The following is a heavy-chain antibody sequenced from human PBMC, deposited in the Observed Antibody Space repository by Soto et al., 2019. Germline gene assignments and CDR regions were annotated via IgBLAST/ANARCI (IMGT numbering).Heavy chain of an antibody. Sequence: PGESLKISCKGSGYSFTSYWIGWVRQMPGKGLEWMGIIYPGDSDTRYSPSFQGQVTISADKSISTAYLQWSSLKASDTAMYYCARRVYRGYCSSPSCYVGCLDHAFDIWRQGTMVTVS. CDR3: ARRVYRGYCSSPSCYVGCLDHAFDI. CDR2: IYPGDSDT. CDR1: GYSFTSYW. J-gene: IGHJ3*02. V-gene: IGHV5-51*01. D-gene: IGHD2-2*01.